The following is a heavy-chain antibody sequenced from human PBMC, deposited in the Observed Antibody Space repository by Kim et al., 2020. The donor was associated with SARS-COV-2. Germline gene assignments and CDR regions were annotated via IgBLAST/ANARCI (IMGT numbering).Heavy chain of an antibody. CDR2: SSRTR. CDR3: ATTVTT. J-gene: IGHJ4*02. D-gene: IGHD4-17*01. V-gene: IGHV3-48*02. Sequence: SSRTRDYADSVKGRFTISRDNAKNSLYLQMNSLRDEDTAVYYCATTVTTWGQGTLVTVSS.